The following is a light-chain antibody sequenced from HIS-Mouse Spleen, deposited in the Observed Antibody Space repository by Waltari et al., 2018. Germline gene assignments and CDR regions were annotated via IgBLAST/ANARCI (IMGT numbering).Light chain of an antibody. V-gene: IGLV3-10*01. CDR1: ALPKKY. CDR3: YSTDSSGNHARV. J-gene: IGLJ3*02. CDR2: EDS. Sequence: SYELTQPPSVSVSPGQTARITCSGDALPKKYDDLYQHKSGQAPVLVIYEDSKRPSGIPERFSGSSSGTMATLTISGAQVEDEADYYCYSTDSSGNHARVFGGGTKLTVL.